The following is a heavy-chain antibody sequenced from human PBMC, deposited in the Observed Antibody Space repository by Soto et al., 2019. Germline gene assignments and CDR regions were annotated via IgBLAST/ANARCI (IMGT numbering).Heavy chain of an antibody. CDR2: IYYSGST. J-gene: IGHJ5*02. V-gene: IGHV4-39*01. CDR3: ARLLLWRDTDQVVAATPKVSVWFDP. Sequence: KTSETLSLTCTVSGGSISSSSYYWGWIRQPPGKGLEWIGSIYYSGSTYYNPSLKSRVTISVDTSKNQFSLKLSSVTAADTAVYYCARLLLWRDTDQVVAATPKVSVWFDPWGQGTLVTVSS. D-gene: IGHD2-15*01. CDR1: GGSISSSSYY.